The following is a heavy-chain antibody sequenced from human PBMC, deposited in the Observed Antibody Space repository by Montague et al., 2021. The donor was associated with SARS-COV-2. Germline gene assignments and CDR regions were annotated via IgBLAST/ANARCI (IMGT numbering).Heavy chain of an antibody. CDR2: INHSGST. Sequence: SETLSLTCAVYGGSFSGYWWTWIRQSPGKELEWIGGINHSGSTKYNPSLKSRVTISVDTSKNQFSLDLTSVTAADTAVYYCARGAPGYWGQGTLVTVSS. CDR3: ARGAPGY. J-gene: IGHJ4*02. CDR1: GGSFSGYW. V-gene: IGHV4-34*01.